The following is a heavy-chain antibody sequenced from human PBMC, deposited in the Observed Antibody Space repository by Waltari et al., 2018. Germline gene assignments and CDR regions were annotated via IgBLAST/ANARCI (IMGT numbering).Heavy chain of an antibody. Sequence: QVQLVQSGAEVKKPGDSVKVPCKASGSPLTSHYMPWVRQCPGQGLEWMGRINPNSGYTNDARKVPERVTIIRDKSVNTAYMVVCMLTSDDTAGYFCSRESAFSTSWYPGFDPWGQGTLVTVAS. CDR2: INPNSGYT. D-gene: IGHD2-2*01. V-gene: IGHV1-2*06. CDR1: GSPLTSHY. CDR3: SRESAFSTSWYPGFDP. J-gene: IGHJ5*02.